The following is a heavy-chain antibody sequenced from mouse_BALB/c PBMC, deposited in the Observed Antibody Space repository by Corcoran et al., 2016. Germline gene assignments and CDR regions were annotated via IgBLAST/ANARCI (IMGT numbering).Heavy chain of an antibody. D-gene: IGHD2-10*02. CDR3: ARGYGNFAWFAY. CDR1: GFNIKDTY. Sequence: EVQLQQSGAELVKPGASVKLSCTAYGFNIKDTYMHWVKQRPEQGLEWIGRIDPANGNTKYDPKFQGKATITADTSSNTAYLQLSSLTSEDTAVYYCARGYGNFAWFAYWGQGTLVTVSA. V-gene: IGHV14-3*02. J-gene: IGHJ3*01. CDR2: IDPANGNT.